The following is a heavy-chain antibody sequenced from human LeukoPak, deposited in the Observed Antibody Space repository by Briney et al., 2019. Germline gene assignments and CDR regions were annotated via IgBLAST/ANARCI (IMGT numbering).Heavy chain of an antibody. CDR3: ARDCGTSGYYCGMDV. CDR2: ISGSGGST. Sequence: HPGTSLRLSCVASGFTFSNYAMNWVRQAPGKGLEWVSVISGSGGSTNYADSVKGRFTISRDNSKNTLYLQMNSLRTEDTAVYYCARDCGTSGYYCGMDVWGEGTTVAVSS. J-gene: IGHJ6*04. V-gene: IGHV3-23*01. D-gene: IGHD3-22*01. CDR1: GFTFSNYA.